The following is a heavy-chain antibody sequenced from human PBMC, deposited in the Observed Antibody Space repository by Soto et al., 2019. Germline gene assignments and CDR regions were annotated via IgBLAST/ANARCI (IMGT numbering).Heavy chain of an antibody. D-gene: IGHD4-4*01. J-gene: IGHJ5*02. CDR2: INPNSGGT. V-gene: IGHV1-2*04. Sequence: ASVKVSCKASGYTFTGYYMHWVRQAPGQGLEWMGWINPNSGGTNYAQKFQGWVTMTRDTSISTAYMELSRLRSDDTAVYYCARGLVPATVTEGDWFDPWGQGTLVTVSS. CDR3: ARGLVPATVTEGDWFDP. CDR1: GYTFTGYY.